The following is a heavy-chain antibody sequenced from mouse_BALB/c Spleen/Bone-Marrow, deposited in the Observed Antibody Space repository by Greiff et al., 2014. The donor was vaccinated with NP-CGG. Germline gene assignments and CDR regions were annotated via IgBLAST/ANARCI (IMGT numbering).Heavy chain of an antibody. J-gene: IGHJ1*01. Sequence: EVQRVESGGGLVQPGGSLKLSCAASGFTFSSYGMSWVRQTPDKRLELVAIINSNGGSTYYPDSVKGRFTISRDNAKNTLYLQMSSLKSDDTAMYYCARGGYFDVWGAGTTVTVSS. CDR2: INSNGGST. V-gene: IGHV5-6-3*01. CDR3: ARGGYFDV. CDR1: GFTFSSYG.